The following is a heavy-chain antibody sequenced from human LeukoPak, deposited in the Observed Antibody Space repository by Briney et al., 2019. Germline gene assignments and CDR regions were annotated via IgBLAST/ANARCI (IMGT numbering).Heavy chain of an antibody. J-gene: IGHJ4*02. CDR3: ARDITYSSSCYDY. Sequence: GGSLRLSCAASGFTFSSYSMNWVREAPGKGLEWVSYISSSSTIYYADSVKGRFTISRDNAKNSLYLQMNSLRAEDTAVYYCARDITYSSSCYDYWGQGTLVTVSS. V-gene: IGHV3-48*01. D-gene: IGHD6-13*01. CDR2: ISSSSTI. CDR1: GFTFSSYS.